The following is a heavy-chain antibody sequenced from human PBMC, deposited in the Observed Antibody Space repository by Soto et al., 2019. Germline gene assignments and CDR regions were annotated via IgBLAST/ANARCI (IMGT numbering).Heavy chain of an antibody. J-gene: IGHJ1*01. CDR2: ISYDGTIK. D-gene: IGHD3-9*01. Sequence: CAVAGCTCVDFVVHWVRKAQGRGLEWVALISYDGTIKDYADSVKARFTISRDNSRNSLYLQMDRLRVEDTAVYYCARDYHDGANFYFDSSRRYPFWGQRTLVPVSS. V-gene: IGHV3-30-3*01. CDR1: GCTCVDFV. CDR3: ARDYHDGANFYFDSSRRYPF.